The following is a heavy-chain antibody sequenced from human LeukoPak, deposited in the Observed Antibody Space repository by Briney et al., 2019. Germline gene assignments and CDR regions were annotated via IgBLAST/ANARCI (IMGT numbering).Heavy chain of an antibody. CDR1: GFTFSTYW. Sequence: GGSLRLSCAASGFTFSTYWMSWVRQAPGKGPEWVAVISYDGSNKYYADSVKGRFTISRDNSKNTLYLQMNSLRAEDTAVYYCARDESSSLSGDYWGQGTLVTVSS. CDR2: ISYDGSNK. V-gene: IGHV3-30-3*01. D-gene: IGHD6-6*01. J-gene: IGHJ4*02. CDR3: ARDESSSLSGDY.